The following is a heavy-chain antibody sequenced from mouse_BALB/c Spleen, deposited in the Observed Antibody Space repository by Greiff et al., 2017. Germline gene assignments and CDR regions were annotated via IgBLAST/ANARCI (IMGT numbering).Heavy chain of an antibody. CDR1: GYTFTSYW. J-gene: IGHJ3*01. CDR3: ARGDYYGSSPFAY. Sequence: QVQLQQSGAELVKPGASVKLSCKASGYTFTSYWMHWVKQRPGQGLEWIGEINPSNGRTNYNEKFKSKATLTVDKSSSTAYMQLSSLTSEDSAVYYCARGDYYGSSPFAYWGQGTLVTVSA. V-gene: IGHV1S81*02. CDR2: INPSNGRT. D-gene: IGHD1-1*01.